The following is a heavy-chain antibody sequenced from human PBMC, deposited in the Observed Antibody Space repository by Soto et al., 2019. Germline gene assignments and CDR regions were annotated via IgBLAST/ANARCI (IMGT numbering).Heavy chain of an antibody. V-gene: IGHV3-33*01. J-gene: IGHJ5*02. CDR2: IWYDGSNK. D-gene: IGHD6-6*01. CDR1: GFTFSSYA. CDR3: ARGSSLYSSSSIWFHP. Sequence: GGSLRLSCAASGFTFSSYAMHWVRQAPGKGLEWVAVIWYDGSNKYYADSVKGRFTISRDNSKNTLYLQMNSLRAEDTAVYYCARGSSLYSSSSIWFHPWGQALLVTSPQ.